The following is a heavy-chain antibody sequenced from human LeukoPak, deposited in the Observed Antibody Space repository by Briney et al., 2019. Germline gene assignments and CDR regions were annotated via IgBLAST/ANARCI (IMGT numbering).Heavy chain of an antibody. V-gene: IGHV4-39*07. CDR3: ARDRIRDCGGSCYVDH. Sequence: PSETLSLTCTVSGGSISSSSYYWGWIRHPPGKGLEWIGSIYDSGTAYYNPSLKSRVTISADTSNNQFSLRLSSVTAADTAVYYCARDRIRDCGGSCYVDHWGQGTLVTVSS. CDR1: GGSISSSSYY. D-gene: IGHD2-15*01. J-gene: IGHJ4*02. CDR2: IYDSGTA.